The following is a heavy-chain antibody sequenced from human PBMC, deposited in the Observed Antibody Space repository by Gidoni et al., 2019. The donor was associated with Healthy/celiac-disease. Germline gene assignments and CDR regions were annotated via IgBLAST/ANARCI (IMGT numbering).Heavy chain of an antibody. D-gene: IGHD3-22*01. J-gene: IGHJ4*02. CDR1: GFTFRSYA. CDR3: ARDGAWRKGYYDSSGYRRHLDY. V-gene: IGHV3-30*04. CDR2: ISYDGSNK. Sequence: QVQLVESGGGVVQPGRSLRLSCAASGFTFRSYAIHWVRQAPGKGLEWVAVISYDGSNKYYADSVKGRFTISRDNSKNTLYLQMNSLRAEDTAVYYCARDGAWRKGYYDSSGYRRHLDYWGQGTLVTVSS.